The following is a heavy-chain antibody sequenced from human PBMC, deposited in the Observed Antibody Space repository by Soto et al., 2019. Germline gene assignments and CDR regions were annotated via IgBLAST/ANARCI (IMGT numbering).Heavy chain of an antibody. CDR3: SRETYYYDSSGYYYADY. J-gene: IGHJ4*02. Sequence: EVQLVESGGGLVKPGRSLRLSCTASGFTFGDYAMSWFRQAPGKGLEWVGFIKSKAYGGTTEYAASVKGRFSISRDDPKSIAYLQMNSLKTEDTAVYYCSRETYYYDSSGYYYADYWGQGTLVTVSS. CDR2: IKSKAYGGTT. CDR1: GFTFGDYA. D-gene: IGHD3-22*01. V-gene: IGHV3-49*05.